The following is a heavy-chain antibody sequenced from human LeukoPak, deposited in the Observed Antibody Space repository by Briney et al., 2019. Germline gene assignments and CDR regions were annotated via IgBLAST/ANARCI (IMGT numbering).Heavy chain of an antibody. D-gene: IGHD6-6*01. J-gene: IGHJ2*01. Sequence: ASVNVSCKASGYTFTSYYMHWVRQGPGQGLEWMGIINPSGGSTSYAQKFQGRVTMTRDTSTNTVYMELSSLRSEDTAVFYCVRGASSIAALNPFWYFDLWGRGTMVTVSS. CDR2: INPSGGST. V-gene: IGHV1-46*01. CDR3: VRGASSIAALNPFWYFDL. CDR1: GYTFTSYY.